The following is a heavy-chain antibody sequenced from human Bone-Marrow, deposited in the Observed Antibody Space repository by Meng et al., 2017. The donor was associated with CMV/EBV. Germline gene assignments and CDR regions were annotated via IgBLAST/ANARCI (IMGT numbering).Heavy chain of an antibody. CDR3: ARAPTTYGILPLWGYYYGMDV. J-gene: IGHJ6*02. Sequence: ASVNVSCKASGYTFTSYYMHWVRQAPGQGLEWMGIINPSGGSTSYAQKFQGRVTMTRDTSTSTVYMELSSLRSEDTAVYYCARAPTTYGILPLWGYYYGMDVWGQGTTVTVSS. CDR2: INPSGGST. CDR1: GYTFTSYY. D-gene: IGHD2-8*01. V-gene: IGHV1-46*01.